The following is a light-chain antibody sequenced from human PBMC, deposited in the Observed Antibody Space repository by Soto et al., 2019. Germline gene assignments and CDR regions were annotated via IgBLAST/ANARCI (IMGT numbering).Light chain of an antibody. J-gene: IGKJ4*01. V-gene: IGKV1-13*02. Sequence: AIQLTQSPSSLSASVGDRVTITCRASQGISSALAWYQQKPGKAPKLLIYDASSLESGAPSRFSGSGSGTDFTLTVISLQPEDFATYYCQQFNRYPLTFGGGTKVEIK. CDR3: QQFNRYPLT. CDR2: DAS. CDR1: QGISSA.